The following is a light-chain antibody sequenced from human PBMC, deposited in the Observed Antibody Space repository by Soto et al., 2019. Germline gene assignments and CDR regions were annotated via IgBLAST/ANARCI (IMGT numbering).Light chain of an antibody. V-gene: IGKV3-11*01. J-gene: IGKJ1*01. CDR2: DAS. CDR1: QSVSSY. Sequence: EIVLTQSRATLSLSPGERATLSCWASQSVSSYLAWYQHKPGQAPRLLIYDASNRATGVPARFSGSGSGQEFTLTIRSLEPEDFAVYHCQQLSNWQWTLGQGTKVHIK. CDR3: QQLSNWQWT.